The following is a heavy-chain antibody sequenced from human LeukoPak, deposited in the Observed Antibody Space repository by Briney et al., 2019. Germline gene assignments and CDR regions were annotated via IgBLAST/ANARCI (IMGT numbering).Heavy chain of an antibody. D-gene: IGHD1-26*01. CDR1: GFTFSSYW. CDR3: AKVGAYYYYYGMDV. V-gene: IGHV3-23*01. Sequence: GGSLRLSCVASGFTFSSYWMSWVRQAPGKGLEWVSAISGSGGSTYYADSVKGRFTISRDNSKNTLYLQVNSLRAEDTAVYYCAKVGAYYYYYGMDVWGQGTTVSVSS. J-gene: IGHJ6*02. CDR2: ISGSGGST.